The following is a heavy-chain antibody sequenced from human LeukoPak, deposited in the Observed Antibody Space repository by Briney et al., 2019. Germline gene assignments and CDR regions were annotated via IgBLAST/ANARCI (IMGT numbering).Heavy chain of an antibody. Sequence: PSETLSLTCTVSGGSVSSGSYYWSWIRQPPGKGLEWIGYIYYSGSTNYNPSLKSRVTISVDTSKNQFSLKLSSVTAADTAVYYCAAMAGYCSSTSCYNWFDPWGQGTLVTVSS. CDR3: AAMAGYCSSTSCYNWFDP. J-gene: IGHJ5*02. CDR1: GGSVSSGSYY. V-gene: IGHV4-61*01. CDR2: IYYSGST. D-gene: IGHD2-2*01.